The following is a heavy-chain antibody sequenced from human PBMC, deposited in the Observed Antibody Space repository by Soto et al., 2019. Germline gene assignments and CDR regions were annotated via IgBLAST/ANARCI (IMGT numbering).Heavy chain of an antibody. CDR3: AMEYCSSTRCYRDY. J-gene: IGHJ4*02. V-gene: IGHV1-69*02. D-gene: IGHD2-2*02. CDR2: IIPILGIA. Sequence: QVQLVQSGAEVKKPGSSVKVSCKASGGTFSSYTISWVRQAPGQGLEWMGRIIPILGIANYAQKFQGRVTLPADKSTSTAYMELRSLRSEDTAVYYCAMEYCSSTRCYRDYWGQGTLVTVSS. CDR1: GGTFSSYT.